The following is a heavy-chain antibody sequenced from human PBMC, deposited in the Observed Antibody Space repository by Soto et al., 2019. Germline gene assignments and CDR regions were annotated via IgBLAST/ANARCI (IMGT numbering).Heavy chain of an antibody. Sequence: QVQLVESGGGVVQPGRSLRLSCAASGFTFSSYAMHWVRQAPGKGLEWVAVISYDGSNKYYADSVKGRFTISRDNSKNTLYLQMNSLRAEDTAVYYCAREQDSSHRMEPPDYWGQGTLVTVSS. V-gene: IGHV3-30-3*01. CDR2: ISYDGSNK. CDR3: AREQDSSHRMEPPDY. CDR1: GFTFSSYA. J-gene: IGHJ4*02. D-gene: IGHD6-13*01.